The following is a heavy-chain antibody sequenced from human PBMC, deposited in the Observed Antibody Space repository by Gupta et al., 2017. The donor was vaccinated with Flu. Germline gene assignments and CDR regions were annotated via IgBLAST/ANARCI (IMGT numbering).Heavy chain of an antibody. D-gene: IGHD3-3*01. CDR2: ISSSGSTI. J-gene: IGHJ6*02. V-gene: IGHV3-48*03. Sequence: EVQLVESGGGLVQPGGSLRLSCAASGFTFSSYEMNWVRQAPGKGLEWVSYISSSGSTIYYADSVNGRVTISRDNAKNSLYLQMNSLRAEDTAVYYCARDVLRFLEWLLNGMDVWGQGTTVAVSS. CDR1: GFTFSSYE. CDR3: ARDVLRFLEWLLNGMDV.